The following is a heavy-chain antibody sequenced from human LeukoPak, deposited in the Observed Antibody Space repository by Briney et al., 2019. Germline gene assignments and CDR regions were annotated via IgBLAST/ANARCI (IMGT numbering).Heavy chain of an antibody. Sequence: SETLSLTCTGPGGSISSSYWSWIRQPPGKGLEWIGEINHSGSTNYNPSLRSRDTISVDTSKNQFSLKLSSVTAADTAVYYCARGRTIGVYCSGGSCYTGGAFDIWGQGTMVTVSS. CDR1: GGSISSSY. CDR3: ARGRTIGVYCSGGSCYTGGAFDI. V-gene: IGHV4-34*01. D-gene: IGHD2-15*01. CDR2: INHSGST. J-gene: IGHJ3*02.